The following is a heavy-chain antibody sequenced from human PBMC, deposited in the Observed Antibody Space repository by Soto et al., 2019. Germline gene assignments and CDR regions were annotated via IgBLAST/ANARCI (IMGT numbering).Heavy chain of an antibody. CDR3: ARAANCSSSTGCYSQWFAP. J-gene: IGHJ5*02. CDR1: GYAFTKYI. V-gene: IGHV1-3*04. Sequence: GASVKVSCKASGYAFTKYIMHWVRQAPGQRPEWMEWINTDNGSTRYSQKFQGRVTIVRDISATTAYMELGSLRSDDTAVYYCARAANCSSSTGCYSQWFAPWGQGTLVTVSS. D-gene: IGHD2-2*02. CDR2: INTDNGST.